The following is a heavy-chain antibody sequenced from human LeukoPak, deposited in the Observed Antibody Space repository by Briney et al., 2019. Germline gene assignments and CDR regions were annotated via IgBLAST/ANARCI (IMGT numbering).Heavy chain of an antibody. CDR1: GFTFSSYS. J-gene: IGHJ3*02. CDR3: ARGALGLYGGAFDI. Sequence: PGGSLRLSCAASGFTFSSYSVNWVRRAPGKGLEWVSFISSTSTYIYYADSVKGRFTTSRDNAKNSLYLQMTSLRAEDTAVYYCARGALGLYGGAFDIWGQGTMVTVSS. CDR2: ISSTSTYI. D-gene: IGHD4-23*01. V-gene: IGHV3-21*01.